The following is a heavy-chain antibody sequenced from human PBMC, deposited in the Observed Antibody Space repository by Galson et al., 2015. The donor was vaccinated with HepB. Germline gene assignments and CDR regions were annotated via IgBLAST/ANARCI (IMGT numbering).Heavy chain of an antibody. CDR3: ARQGRVDYDY. Sequence: QSGAEVKKPGESLKISCKGSGYKFTNYWIAWVRQMPGKGLEWMGRIDPSDSYTNYSPSFQGHVTISADKSISTAYLQWSSLKASDTAMYYCARQGRVDYDYWGQGTLVTVSS. V-gene: IGHV5-10-1*01. CDR2: IDPSDSYT. D-gene: IGHD2-15*01. J-gene: IGHJ4*02. CDR1: GYKFTNYW.